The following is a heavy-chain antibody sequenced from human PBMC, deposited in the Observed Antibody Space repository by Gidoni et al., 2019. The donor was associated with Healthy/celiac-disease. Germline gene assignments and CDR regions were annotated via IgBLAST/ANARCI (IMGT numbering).Heavy chain of an antibody. CDR3: ARATVALGGGAYYFDY. Sequence: EVQLVESGGGLVKPGGSLRLSCAASGFTFSSYSMNWVRQAPGKGLALVSSISSSSSYIYYADSVKGRFTISRDNAKNSLYLQMNSLRAEDTAVYYCARATVALGGGAYYFDYWGQGTLVTVSS. D-gene: IGHD3-3*01. CDR1: GFTFSSYS. V-gene: IGHV3-21*01. J-gene: IGHJ4*02. CDR2: ISSSSSYI.